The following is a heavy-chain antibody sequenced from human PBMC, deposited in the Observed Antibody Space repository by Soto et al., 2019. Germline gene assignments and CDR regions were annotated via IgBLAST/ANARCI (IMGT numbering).Heavy chain of an antibody. CDR2: IHEGGGAI. Sequence: EVLLLESGGGVQQPGGSLRLSCSASGFTFGWFAMSWVRQAPGKGLEWVSTIHEGGGAIAYADSVRGRFTISRDDSSNSLYLHLSSLRFEDTAIYFCVKNERSLLANWDFDSWGRGTLVTVS. V-gene: IGHV3-23*01. CDR1: GFTFGWFA. J-gene: IGHJ2*01. CDR3: VKNERSLLANWDFDS. D-gene: IGHD1-1*01.